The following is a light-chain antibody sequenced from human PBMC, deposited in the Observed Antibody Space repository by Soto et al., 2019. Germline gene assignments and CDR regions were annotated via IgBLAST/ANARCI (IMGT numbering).Light chain of an antibody. CDR3: CSYAGNYRVL. V-gene: IGLV2-11*01. CDR2: DVN. J-gene: IGLJ3*02. Sequence: QSALTQPRSVSGSPGQSVTISWTGTSSDVGDYDYVSWYQQNPGKAPKLMIYDVNKRPSGVPDRFSGFKSGNTASLSISGLQAEDEAEYYCCSYAGNYRVLFGGGTKVTVL. CDR1: SSDVGDYDY.